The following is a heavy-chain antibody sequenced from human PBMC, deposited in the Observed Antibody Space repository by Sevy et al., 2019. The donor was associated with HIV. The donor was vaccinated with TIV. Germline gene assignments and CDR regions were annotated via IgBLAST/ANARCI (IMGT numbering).Heavy chain of an antibody. V-gene: IGHV1-8*01. J-gene: IGHJ6*02. D-gene: IGHD6-13*01. Sequence: ASVKVPGKASGYTLSSYDINWVRQATGQGLEWMGWMNPDSGRRGYAPKFQGRVTMTTNTSIGRAYMELRSLRSEDSAVYYCARADLDSSTFFYYYGLDVWGQGTTVTVSS. CDR2: MNPDSGRR. CDR3: ARADLDSSTFFYYYGLDV. CDR1: GYTLSSYD.